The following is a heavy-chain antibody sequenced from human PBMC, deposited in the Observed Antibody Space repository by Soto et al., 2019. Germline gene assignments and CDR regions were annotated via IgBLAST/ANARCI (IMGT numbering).Heavy chain of an antibody. J-gene: IGHJ6*03. CDR2: IYYSGST. CDR3: ARHVRRETLRGLAFYMDV. D-gene: IGHD2-15*01. V-gene: IGHV4-39*01. CDR1: GGSISSSSYY. Sequence: QLQLQESGPGLVKPSETLSLTCTVSGGSISSSSYYWGWIRQPPGKGLEWIGSIYYSGSTYYNPSLKSRVTVSVDTSKNQFSLKLSSVTAADTAVYYCARHVRRETLRGLAFYMDVWGKGTTVTVSS.